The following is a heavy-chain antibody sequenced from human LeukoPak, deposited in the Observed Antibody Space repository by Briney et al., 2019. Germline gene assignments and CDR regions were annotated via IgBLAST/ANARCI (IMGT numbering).Heavy chain of an antibody. CDR2: KYYSGST. J-gene: IGHJ4*02. V-gene: IGHV4-61*01. CDR1: GVFIYTCCYF. D-gene: IGHD5-18*01. CDR3: ARGRSYGFDFDS. Sequence: PSEPLSLTCDVCGVFIYTCCYFWTWIRQPPGRGLERIGYKYYSGSTRYNSSLRNRLTISLDTSKNQFSLRLTSVTAADTAVYYCARGRSYGFDFDSWGPGTLVIVSS.